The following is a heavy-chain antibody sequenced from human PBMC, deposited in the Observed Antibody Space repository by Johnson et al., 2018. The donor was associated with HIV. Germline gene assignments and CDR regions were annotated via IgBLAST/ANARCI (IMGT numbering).Heavy chain of an antibody. CDR3: AKDLRVFDWFNAYDAFDI. V-gene: IGHV3-33*06. CDR1: GFTFSSYG. Sequence: QVQLVESGGGVVQPGRSLRLSCEASGFTFSSYGMHWVRQAPGKGLEWVASMWYDGSNKYYADSVKGRFTISRDNSKNTLYLQMNSLRADDTAVYYCAKDLRVFDWFNAYDAFDIWGQGTMVTVSS. D-gene: IGHD3-9*01. J-gene: IGHJ3*02. CDR2: MWYDGSNK.